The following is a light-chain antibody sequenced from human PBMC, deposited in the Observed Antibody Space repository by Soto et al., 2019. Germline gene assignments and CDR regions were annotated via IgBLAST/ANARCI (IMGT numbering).Light chain of an antibody. CDR3: QQSFITPPLT. Sequence: DIQMTQSPSSLSASIEDIITITCRASQSISTYLNWYQQKPGKAPKLLIYGASTLQNGVPSRFSGSGSATDYTLTISGLQPEDFATYYCQQSFITPPLTFGGGTKVEMK. CDR1: QSISTY. V-gene: IGKV1-39*01. CDR2: GAS. J-gene: IGKJ4*01.